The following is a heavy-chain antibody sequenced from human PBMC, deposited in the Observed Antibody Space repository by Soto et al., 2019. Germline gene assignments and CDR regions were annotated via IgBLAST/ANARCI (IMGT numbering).Heavy chain of an antibody. CDR1: GYTFTSYA. CDR3: ARDLWKDVAFDI. V-gene: IGHV1-3*01. J-gene: IGHJ3*02. D-gene: IGHD1-1*01. CDR2: INAGNGNT. Sequence: ASVKVSCKASGYTFTSYAMHWVRQAPGQRLEWMGWINAGNGNTKYSQKFQGRVTITRDTSASTAYMELSSLRSEDTAVYYCARDLWKDVAFDIWGQGTMVTVSS.